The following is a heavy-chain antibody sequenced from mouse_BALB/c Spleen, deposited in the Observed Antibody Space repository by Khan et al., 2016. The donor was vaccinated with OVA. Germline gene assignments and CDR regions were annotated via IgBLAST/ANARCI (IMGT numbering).Heavy chain of an antibody. CDR1: GFIFSSYS. V-gene: IGHV5-6*01. Sequence: EVEMVESGGHLVKPGGSLKLSCAASGFIFSSYSMSLVRPTPDKRLEWVATISSGGDYTYYPDNVKGRFTISRDNAKNTLYLQMNSLKSEDTAMYYCASHLTGSFAYWGQGTLVTVSA. D-gene: IGHD4-1*01. CDR2: ISSGGDYT. J-gene: IGHJ3*01. CDR3: ASHLTGSFAY.